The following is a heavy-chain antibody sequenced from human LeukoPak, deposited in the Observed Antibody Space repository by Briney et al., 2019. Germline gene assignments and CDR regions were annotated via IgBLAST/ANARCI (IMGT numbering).Heavy chain of an antibody. CDR3: ARAGSLTGHWSASSYYMDV. Sequence: GGSLRLSCVASGFTFSTYSMIWARQAPGKGLEWVAFIRYDGSNIYYADSVKGRFSISRDDSKNMLYLQMNSLRPEDTAIYYCARAGSLTGHWSASSYYMDVWGKGTAVTVSS. CDR2: IRYDGSNI. V-gene: IGHV3-30*02. CDR1: GFTFSTYS. J-gene: IGHJ6*03. D-gene: IGHD3-3*01.